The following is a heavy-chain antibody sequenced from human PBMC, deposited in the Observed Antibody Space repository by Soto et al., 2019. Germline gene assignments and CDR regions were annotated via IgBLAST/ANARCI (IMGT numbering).Heavy chain of an antibody. J-gene: IGHJ4*02. CDR2: IGTYNGDT. CDR3: ARDYRSGRDNFDY. D-gene: IGHD6-19*01. CDR1: GYTFTTYG. Sequence: QIQLVQSGTELKNPGASVKVSCKASGYTFTTYGISWVRQAPGQGLEWMGWIGTYNGDTNYAQNLQGRVTLTRDTSTSTVYMELRSLRSDDTAMYYCARDYRSGRDNFDYWGQGTLVTVSS. V-gene: IGHV1-18*01.